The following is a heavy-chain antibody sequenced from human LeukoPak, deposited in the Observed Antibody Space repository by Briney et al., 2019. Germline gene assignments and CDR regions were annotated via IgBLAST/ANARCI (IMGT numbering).Heavy chain of an antibody. CDR2: INHSGST. CDR1: GGSFSGYY. Sequence: SETLSLTCAVYGGSFSGYYWSWIRQPPGKGLEWIGEINHSGSTNYNPSLKSRVTISVDTSKNQFSLKLSSVTAADTAVYYCARCIAAAGTYYFDYWGQGTLVTVSS. D-gene: IGHD6-13*01. V-gene: IGHV4-34*01. J-gene: IGHJ4*02. CDR3: ARCIAAAGTYYFDY.